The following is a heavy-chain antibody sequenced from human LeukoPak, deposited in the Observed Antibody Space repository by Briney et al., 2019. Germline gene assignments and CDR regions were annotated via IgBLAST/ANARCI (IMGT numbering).Heavy chain of an antibody. CDR2: ISSSSSYI. J-gene: IGHJ4*02. CDR3: AMGIAAAGNFDY. CDR1: GFTFSSYS. D-gene: IGHD6-13*01. Sequence: GGSLRLSCAASGFTFSSYSMNWVRQAPGKELEWVSSISSSSSYIYYADSVKGRFTISRDNAKNSLYLQMNSLRAEDTAVYYCAMGIAAAGNFDYWGQGTLVTVSS. V-gene: IGHV3-21*01.